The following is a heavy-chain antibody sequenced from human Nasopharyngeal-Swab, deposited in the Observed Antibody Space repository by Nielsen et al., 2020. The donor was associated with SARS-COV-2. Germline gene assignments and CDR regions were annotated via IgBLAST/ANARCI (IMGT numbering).Heavy chain of an antibody. Sequence: ASVKVSCKASGYTFTSYAMNWVRQAPGQGLEWMGWINTNTGNPTYAQGFTGRFAFSLDTSVSTAYLQISSLKAEDTAVYYCAREMTLGRRGYYYGMDVWGQGTTVTVSS. D-gene: IGHD1-26*01. CDR1: GYTFTSYA. J-gene: IGHJ6*02. V-gene: IGHV7-4-1*02. CDR2: INTNTGNP. CDR3: AREMTLGRRGYYYGMDV.